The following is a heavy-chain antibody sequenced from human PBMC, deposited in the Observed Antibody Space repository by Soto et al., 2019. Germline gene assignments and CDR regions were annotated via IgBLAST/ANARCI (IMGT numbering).Heavy chain of an antibody. CDR1: GGTFSSYA. D-gene: IGHD5-18*01. J-gene: IGHJ4*02. CDR3: ARGWIQLWLGYFDY. Sequence: QVQLVQSGAEVKKPGSSVKVSCKASGGTFSSYAISWVRQAPGQWLEWMGGIIPIFGTANYAQKFQGRVTITADTSTSTAYMELSSLRSEDTAVYYCARGWIQLWLGYFDYWGQGTLVTVSS. V-gene: IGHV1-69*06. CDR2: IIPIFGTA.